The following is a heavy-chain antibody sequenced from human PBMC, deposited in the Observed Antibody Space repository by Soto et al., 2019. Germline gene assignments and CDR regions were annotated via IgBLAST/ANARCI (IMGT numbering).Heavy chain of an antibody. J-gene: IGHJ3*02. CDR3: ARRYDILSGSAAFDI. CDR1: GGSIISGGYS. V-gene: IGHV4-30-2*01. D-gene: IGHD3-9*01. CDR2: IYHSGSA. Sequence: PSETLSLTCAVSGGSIISGGYSWSWIRQPPGKGLERIGYIYHSGSAYYNPSLKSRVTISVDTSKNQFSLKLSSVTAADTAVYFCARRYDILSGSAAFDIWGQGTMVTVSS.